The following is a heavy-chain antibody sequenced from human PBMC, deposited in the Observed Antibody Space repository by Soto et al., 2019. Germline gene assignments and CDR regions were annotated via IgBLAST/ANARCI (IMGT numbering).Heavy chain of an antibody. CDR2: INHSGST. D-gene: IGHD3-3*01. CDR3: ARGSGVGIRFLEWVTKIYGVVV. CDR1: RGSFSGYY. J-gene: IGHJ6*02. Sequence: SENLSLTCAVYRGSFSGYYWSWIRQPPGKGLEWIGEINHSGSTNYNPSLKSRVTISVDTSKNQFSLKLSSVTAADTAVYYCARGSGVGIRFLEWVTKIYGVVVWGLGNMVA. V-gene: IGHV4-34*01.